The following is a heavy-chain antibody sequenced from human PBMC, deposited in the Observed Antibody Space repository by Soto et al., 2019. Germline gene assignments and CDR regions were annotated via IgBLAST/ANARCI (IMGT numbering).Heavy chain of an antibody. V-gene: IGHV3-7*01. CDR2: IKEDGSEI. Sequence: GGPLRLTCSVSGFNVISYWMSWVRQAPGKGLEWVASIKEDGSEIYYLHPVRGRFSISRDSAGNALHLTMNYLSAEDTGVYFCARDIGFDYVNWGQGTLVTVSS. CDR3: ARDIGFDYVN. CDR1: GFNVISYW. D-gene: IGHD3-16*01. J-gene: IGHJ4*02.